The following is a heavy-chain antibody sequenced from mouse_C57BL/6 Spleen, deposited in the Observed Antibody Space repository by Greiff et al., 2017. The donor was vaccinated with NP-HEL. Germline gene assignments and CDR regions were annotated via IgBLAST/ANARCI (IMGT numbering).Heavy chain of an antibody. Sequence: QVQLQQPGAELVMPGASVKLSCKASGYTFTSYWMHWVKQRPGQGLEWIGEIDPSDSYTNYNQKFKGKSTLTVDKSSSTAYMQLSSLTSEDSAVYYCARVDYGSSVFAYWGQGTLVTVSA. D-gene: IGHD1-1*01. V-gene: IGHV1-69*01. CDR1: GYTFTSYW. CDR2: IDPSDSYT. J-gene: IGHJ3*01. CDR3: ARVDYGSSVFAY.